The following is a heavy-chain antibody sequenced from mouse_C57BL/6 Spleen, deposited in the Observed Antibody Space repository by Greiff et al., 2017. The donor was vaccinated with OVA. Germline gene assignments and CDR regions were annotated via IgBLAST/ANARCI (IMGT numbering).Heavy chain of an antibody. CDR1: GYAFSSYW. V-gene: IGHV1-80*01. CDR2: IYPGDGDT. CDR3: ARSDQNYFDY. J-gene: IGHJ2*01. Sequence: VQGVESGAELVKPGASVKISCKASGYAFSSYWMNWVKQRPGKGLEWIGQIYPGDGDTNYNGQFKGKATLTADKSSSTAYMQLSSLTSEDSAVYFCARSDQNYFDYWGQGTTLTVSS.